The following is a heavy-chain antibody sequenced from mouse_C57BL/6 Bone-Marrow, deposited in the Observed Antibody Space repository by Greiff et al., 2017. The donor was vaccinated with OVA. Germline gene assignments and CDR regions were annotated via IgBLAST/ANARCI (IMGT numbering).Heavy chain of an antibody. J-gene: IGHJ3*01. D-gene: IGHD2-1*01. CDR2: ISSGGSYT. Sequence: EVQGVESGGDLVKPGGSLKLSCAASGFTFSSYGMSWVRQTPDKRLEWVATISSGGSYTYYPDSVKGRFTISRDNAKNTLYLQMSSLKSEDTAMYYCARQDSTLFAYWGQGTLVTVSA. CDR3: ARQDSTLFAY. V-gene: IGHV5-6*01. CDR1: GFTFSSYG.